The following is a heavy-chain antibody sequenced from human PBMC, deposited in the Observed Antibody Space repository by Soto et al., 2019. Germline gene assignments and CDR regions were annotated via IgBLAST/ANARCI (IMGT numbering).Heavy chain of an antibody. D-gene: IGHD5-18*01. CDR2: IWYDGSNK. CDR3: ARDSGVYSYGVNYYYGMDV. V-gene: IGHV3-33*01. CDR1: GFTFSSYG. J-gene: IGHJ6*02. Sequence: QVQLVESGGGVVQPGRSLRLSCAASGFTFSSYGMHWVRQAPGKGLEWVAVIWYDGSNKYYADSVKGRFTISRDNSKNTLYLQMNSLRAEDTAVYYCARDSGVYSYGVNYYYGMDVWGQGTTVTVSS.